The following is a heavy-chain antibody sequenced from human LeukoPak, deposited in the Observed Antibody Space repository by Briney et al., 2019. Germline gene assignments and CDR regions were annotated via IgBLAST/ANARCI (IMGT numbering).Heavy chain of an antibody. V-gene: IGHV1-46*01. CDR2: INPSGGST. CDR1: GYTFTSYY. J-gene: IGHJ4*02. D-gene: IGHD2-15*01. Sequence: ASVKVSCKASGYTFTSYYMHWVRQAPGQGLEWMGIINPSGGSTSYAQKFQGKVTMTRDTSTSTVYMELSSLRSEDTAVYYCARVTVVAPFDYWGQGTLVTVSS. CDR3: ARVTVVAPFDY.